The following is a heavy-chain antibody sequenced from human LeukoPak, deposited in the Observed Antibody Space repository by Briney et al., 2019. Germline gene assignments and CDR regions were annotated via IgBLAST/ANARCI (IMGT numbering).Heavy chain of an antibody. Sequence: SETLSLTCTVSGYSISSGYYWGWIRPPPGKGLEWIGSIYHSGSTYYNPSLKSRVTISVDTSKNQSSLKLSSVTAADTAVYYCARESGSGCNDYWGQGTLVTVSS. D-gene: IGHD6-19*01. V-gene: IGHV4-38-2*02. J-gene: IGHJ4*02. CDR3: ARESGSGCNDY. CDR1: GYSISSGYY. CDR2: IYHSGST.